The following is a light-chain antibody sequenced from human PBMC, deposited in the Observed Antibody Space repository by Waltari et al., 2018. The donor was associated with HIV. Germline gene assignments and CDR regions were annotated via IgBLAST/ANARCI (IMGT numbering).Light chain of an antibody. V-gene: IGKV3-20*01. J-gene: IGKJ3*01. CDR3: QQYGSSPT. CDR1: QTVSSNY. Sequence: EIVLTQSPGTLSLSPGERATLPCRASQTVSSNYLAWYQQKPGQAPRLLIYGTSSRAIGIPDRFSGSGSGTDFTLNINRLEPEDFAVYYCQQYGSSPTFGPGTKVDIK. CDR2: GTS.